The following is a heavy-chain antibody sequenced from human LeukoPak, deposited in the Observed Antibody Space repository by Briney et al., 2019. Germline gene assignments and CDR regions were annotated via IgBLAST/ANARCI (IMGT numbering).Heavy chain of an antibody. D-gene: IGHD2-15*01. CDR1: GYTFTGYY. J-gene: IGHJ2*01. CDR3: VRLPADVAQGPDWYFDL. CDR2: INPNSGGT. V-gene: IGHV1-2*06. Sequence: RASVKVSCKASGYTFTGYYMHWVRQAPGQGLEWMGRINPNSGGTNYAQKFQGRVTMTRDTSISTAYMELSRLRSDDTAVYYCVRLPADVAQGPDWYFDLWGRGTLVTVSS.